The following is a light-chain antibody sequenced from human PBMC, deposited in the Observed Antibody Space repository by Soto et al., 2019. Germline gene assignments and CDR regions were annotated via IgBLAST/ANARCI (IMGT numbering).Light chain of an antibody. CDR1: QSVISSY. CDR2: GAS. V-gene: IGKV3-20*01. CDR3: QQFGGSLTWT. Sequence: EVVLTQSPGSLSLSPGERATLSCRASQSVISSYLAWYQQKPGQAPRLLIYGASSRATGIPDRFSGSGSGTDFTLTISGLEPEDCAVYYCQQFGGSLTWTFGQGTKVEIK. J-gene: IGKJ1*01.